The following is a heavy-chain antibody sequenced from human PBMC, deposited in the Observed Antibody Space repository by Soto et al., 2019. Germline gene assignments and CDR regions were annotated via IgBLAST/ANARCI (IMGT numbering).Heavy chain of an antibody. V-gene: IGHV2-26*01. CDR2: IFSNDEK. CDR1: GFSLSNARMG. Sequence: QVTLKESGPVLVKPTETLTLTCTVSGFSLSNARMGVSWIRQPPGKSLEWLAHIFSNDEKSYSTSLKSRLTISKDTSKSQVVLTMTNMDPVDTATYYCARITYYDILTGYPQPFDYWGQGTLVTVSS. D-gene: IGHD3-9*01. CDR3: ARITYYDILTGYPQPFDY. J-gene: IGHJ4*02.